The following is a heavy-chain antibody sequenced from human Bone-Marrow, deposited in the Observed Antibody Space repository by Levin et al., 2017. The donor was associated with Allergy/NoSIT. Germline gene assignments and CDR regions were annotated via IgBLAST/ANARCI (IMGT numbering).Heavy chain of an antibody. CDR2: ISGSCDVT. D-gene: IGHD6-19*01. CDR1: GFTFHTSA. V-gene: IGHV3-23*01. J-gene: IGHJ4*02. Sequence: PGGSLRLSCTASGFTFHTSAMTWVRQAPGRGLAWVSAISGSCDVTSYADSVKGRFTVFRDNSKNMLFLQMDSLRVEDTAVFYCANGSSGWFQETDSWGQGTLVTVSS. CDR3: ANGSSGWFQETDS.